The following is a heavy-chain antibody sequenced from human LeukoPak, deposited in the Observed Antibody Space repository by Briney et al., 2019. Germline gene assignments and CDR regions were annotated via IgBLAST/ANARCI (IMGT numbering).Heavy chain of an antibody. CDR2: IYYSGTT. D-gene: IGHD2-21*02. V-gene: IGHV4-39*01. CDR3: ARHAAYCGGDCYLGAFDI. Sequence: SETLSLTCTVSGGSISSSSYYWGGIRQPPGKGLEWIGSIYYSGTTYYNPSLKSRVTISVDTSKNQFSLKLSSVTAADTAVYYCARHAAYCGGDCYLGAFDIWGQGTMVTVSS. J-gene: IGHJ3*02. CDR1: GGSISSSSYY.